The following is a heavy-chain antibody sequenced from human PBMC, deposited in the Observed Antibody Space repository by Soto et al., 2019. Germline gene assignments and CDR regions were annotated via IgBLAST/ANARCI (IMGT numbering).Heavy chain of an antibody. V-gene: IGHV4-59*11. Sequence: LSLTCSVSGDSINSRYWSWIRQPPGKGLEWIGYIDYVGSTNYAPSLQSRVTMSVDTSKNQVSLKLRYVTAADTAVYYCVRQRGNYFDFWGQGTLVTVSS. CDR3: VRQRGNYFDF. D-gene: IGHD3-10*01. CDR2: IDYVGST. CDR1: GDSINSRY. J-gene: IGHJ4*02.